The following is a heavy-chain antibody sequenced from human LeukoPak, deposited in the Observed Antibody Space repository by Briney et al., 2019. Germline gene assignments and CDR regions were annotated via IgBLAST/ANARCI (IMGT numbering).Heavy chain of an antibody. Sequence: GGSLRLSCVASGFTFSSYGMHWVRQAPGKGLEWVSIIWYDGSNKYYADYVKGGFIISKDNSKNTLYLQMNSLRAEDTAVYYCARDPGHSGWYGDYWGQGTLVTVSS. CDR1: GFTFSSYG. D-gene: IGHD6-19*01. CDR2: IWYDGSNK. J-gene: IGHJ4*02. V-gene: IGHV3-33*01. CDR3: ARDPGHSGWYGDY.